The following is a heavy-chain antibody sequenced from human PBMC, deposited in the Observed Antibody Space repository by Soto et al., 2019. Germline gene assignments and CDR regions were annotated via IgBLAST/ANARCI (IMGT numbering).Heavy chain of an antibody. Sequence: EVQLVESGGGLLRPGRSLRLSCAASGFTFPDYTMHWAGQAPRKALEWVSGISWNSGSIDYADSVKGRFIISRDDAKNCLYLQMNSLRAEDTAFYYCAKGLYYYQTSGYPHYWGQGTLVTVSS. CDR2: ISWNSGSI. V-gene: IGHV3-9*01. CDR3: AKGLYYYQTSGYPHY. J-gene: IGHJ4*02. CDR1: GFTFPDYT. D-gene: IGHD3-22*01.